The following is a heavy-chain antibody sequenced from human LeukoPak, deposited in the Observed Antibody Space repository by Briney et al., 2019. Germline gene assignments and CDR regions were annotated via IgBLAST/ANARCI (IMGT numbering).Heavy chain of an antibody. J-gene: IGHJ6*03. D-gene: IGHD6-13*01. CDR1: GGSFSGYY. V-gene: IGHV4-34*01. Sequence: NPSETLSLTCAVYGGSFSGYYWSWIRQPPGKGLEWIGEINHSGSTNYNPSLKSRVTISVDKSKNQFSLKLSSVTAADTAVYYCARDGWQQLGNYYYYYMDVWGKGTTVTVSS. CDR3: ARDGWQQLGNYYYYYMDV. CDR2: INHSGST.